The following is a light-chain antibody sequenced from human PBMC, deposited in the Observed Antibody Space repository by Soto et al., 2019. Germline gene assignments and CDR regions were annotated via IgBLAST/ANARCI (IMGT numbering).Light chain of an antibody. CDR3: QQYYAYSYT. CDR1: QAVTSW. V-gene: IGKV1-5*03. CDR2: RAA. J-gene: IGKJ2*01. Sequence: IQMTQSPSTVSASVGDRVTITCRARQAVTSWVAWYQHKSGKAPKLLIYRAATLENGVPSRFSGSGSETEFTLTISGLQPDDSGTYYCQQYYAYSYTFGQGTKVEIK.